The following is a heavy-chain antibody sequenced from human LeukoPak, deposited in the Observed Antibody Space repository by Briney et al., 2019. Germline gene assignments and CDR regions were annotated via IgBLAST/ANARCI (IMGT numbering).Heavy chain of an antibody. CDR1: GFTFSNAW. CDR3: AKDRNIVVVPAAIPDY. CDR2: IKSKTDGGTT. D-gene: IGHD2-2*02. J-gene: IGHJ4*02. Sequence: PGGSLRLSCAASGFTFSNAWMNWVRQAPGKGLEWVGRIKSKTDGGTTDYAAPVKGRFTISRDDSKNTLYLQMNSLRAEDTAVYYCAKDRNIVVVPAAIPDYWGQGTLVTVSS. V-gene: IGHV3-15*01.